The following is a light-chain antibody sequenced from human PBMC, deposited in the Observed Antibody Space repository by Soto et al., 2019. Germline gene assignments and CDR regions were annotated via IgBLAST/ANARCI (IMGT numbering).Light chain of an antibody. Sequence: DIQMTQSPSTLSASVGDRVTISCRASQSIGSWLAWYQQKPRKAPKLLIYKASTLESGVPSRFSGSGSGTEFTLTISSLQPEDFATYYCQQYKSYLWTFGQGTKVDIK. J-gene: IGKJ1*01. CDR1: QSIGSW. V-gene: IGKV1-5*03. CDR2: KAS. CDR3: QQYKSYLWT.